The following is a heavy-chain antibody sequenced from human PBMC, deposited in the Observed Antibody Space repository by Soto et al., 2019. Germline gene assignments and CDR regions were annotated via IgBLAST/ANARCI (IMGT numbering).Heavy chain of an antibody. CDR1: GGTFSSYA. J-gene: IGHJ3*02. Sequence: ASVKVSCKASGGTFSSYAISWVRQAPGQGLEWMGGIIPIFGTANYAQKFQGRVTITADESTSTAYMELSSLRSEDTAVYYCARSYQPDDAFDIWGQGTMVTVS. V-gene: IGHV1-69*13. D-gene: IGHD2-2*01. CDR2: IIPIFGTA. CDR3: ARSYQPDDAFDI.